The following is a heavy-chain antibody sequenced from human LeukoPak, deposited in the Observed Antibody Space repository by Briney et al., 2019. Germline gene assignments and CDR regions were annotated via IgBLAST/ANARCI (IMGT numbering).Heavy chain of an antibody. CDR3: AKRGRYCSGGSCYSYFDY. J-gene: IGHJ4*02. V-gene: IGHV3-30*18. CDR2: ISYDGSNK. D-gene: IGHD2-15*01. CDR1: GFTFSSYG. Sequence: GGSLRLSCAASGFTFSSYGMHWVRQAPVKGLEWVAVISYDGSNKYYADSVKGRFTISRDNSKNTLYMQMNSLRAEDTAVYYCAKRGRYCSGGSCYSYFDYWGQGTLVTVSS.